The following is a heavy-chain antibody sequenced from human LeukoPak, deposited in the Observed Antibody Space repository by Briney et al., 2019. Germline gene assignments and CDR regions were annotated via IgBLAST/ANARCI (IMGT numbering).Heavy chain of an antibody. CDR1: GGSISSYY. CDR3: ARSEEFGGYLDY. Sequence: SETLSLTCTVSGGSISSYYWSWIRQPPGKGLEWIGYIYYSGSTNYNPPLKSRVTISVDTSKNQFSLKLRSVTAADTAVYYCARSEEFGGYLDYWGQGTLVTVSS. V-gene: IGHV4-59*01. CDR2: IYYSGST. D-gene: IGHD3-16*01. J-gene: IGHJ4*02.